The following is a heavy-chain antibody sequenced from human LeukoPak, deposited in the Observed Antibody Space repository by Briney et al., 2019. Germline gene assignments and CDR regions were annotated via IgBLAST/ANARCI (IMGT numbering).Heavy chain of an antibody. CDR1: GGSFSDYY. Sequence: SETLSLTCAVYGGSFSDYYWSYIRQPPGKGLEWIGEINHSGSTKYNPSLKSRVTISVDTSKNQFSLKLSSVTAADTAVYYCAREGTAGTNLNWFDPWGQGTLVTVSS. D-gene: IGHD1-1*01. J-gene: IGHJ5*02. CDR3: AREGTAGTNLNWFDP. V-gene: IGHV4-34*01. CDR2: INHSGST.